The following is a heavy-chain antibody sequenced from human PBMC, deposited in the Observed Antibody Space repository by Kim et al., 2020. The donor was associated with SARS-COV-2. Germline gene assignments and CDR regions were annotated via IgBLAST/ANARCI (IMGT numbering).Heavy chain of an antibody. J-gene: IGHJ3*02. D-gene: IGHD3-3*01. Sequence: YAQKFPGRVTMTEETSTDTAYLDLSSLRSEDTAVYYCATAWSLEGDAFDIWGQGTMVTVSS. CDR3: ATAWSLEGDAFDI. V-gene: IGHV1-24*01.